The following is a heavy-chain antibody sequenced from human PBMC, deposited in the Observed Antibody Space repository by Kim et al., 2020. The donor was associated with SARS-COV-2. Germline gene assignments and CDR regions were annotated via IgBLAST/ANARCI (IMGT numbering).Heavy chain of an antibody. Sequence: GGSLRLSCSGSGYSFSDFDINWIRQAPGKGLEWVSSVSSSGRYTSYAESVKGRFSISRDNARNSVFLQMDSLTGEDTAVYYCARDPYNSYATDVWGQGTTVTVSS. J-gene: IGHJ6*02. V-gene: IGHV3-11*05. CDR2: VSSSGRYT. CDR1: GYSFSDFD. D-gene: IGHD2-2*02. CDR3: ARDPYNSYATDV.